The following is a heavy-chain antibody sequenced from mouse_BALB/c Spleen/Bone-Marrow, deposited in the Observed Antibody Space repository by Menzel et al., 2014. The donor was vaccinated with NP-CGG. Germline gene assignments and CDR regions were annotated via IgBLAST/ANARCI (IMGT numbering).Heavy chain of an antibody. J-gene: IGHJ3*01. CDR1: GYTFTSYV. CDR2: INPYNDGT. D-gene: IGHD2-14*01. CDR3: ARGGRYDGFAY. V-gene: IGHV1-14*01. Sequence: VQLKQSGPELVKPGASVKMSCKASGYTFTSYVMHWVKRKPGQGLEWIGYINPYNDGTKYNEKFKGKATLTSDKSSSTAYMELSSLTSEDSAVYYCARGGRYDGFAYWGQGTLVTVSA.